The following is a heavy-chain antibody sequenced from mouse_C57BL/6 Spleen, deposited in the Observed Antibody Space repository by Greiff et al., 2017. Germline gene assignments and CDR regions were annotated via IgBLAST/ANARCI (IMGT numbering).Heavy chain of an antibody. V-gene: IGHV5-15*01. CDR2: ISNLAYSI. CDR3: ARRSDYEGWFAY. CDR1: GFTFSDYG. Sequence: EVMLVESGGGLVQPGGSLKLSCAASGFTFSDYGMAWVRQAPRKGPEWVAFISNLAYSIYYADTVTGRFTISRENAKNTLYLEMSSLRSEDTAMYYCARRSDYEGWFAYWGQGTLVTVSA. J-gene: IGHJ3*01. D-gene: IGHD2-4*01.